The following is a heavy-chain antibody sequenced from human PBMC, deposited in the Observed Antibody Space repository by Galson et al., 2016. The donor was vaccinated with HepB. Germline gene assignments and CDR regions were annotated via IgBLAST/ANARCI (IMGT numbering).Heavy chain of an antibody. CDR1: GFTFSTYA. CDR3: ARDPGLRNGMDV. V-gene: IGHV3-53*01. CDR2: SYGGGDT. Sequence: SLRLSCAASGFTFSTYAMSWVRQAPAKGLEWVSVSYGGGDTYYAESVKGRFTISRDNSKNTLFLQMNNLRVEDTAVYYCARDPGLRNGMDVWGQGTTVTVSS. J-gene: IGHJ6*02.